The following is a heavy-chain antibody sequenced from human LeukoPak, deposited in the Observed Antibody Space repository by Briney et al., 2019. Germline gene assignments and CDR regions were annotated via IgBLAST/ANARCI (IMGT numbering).Heavy chain of an antibody. CDR3: AKDCLLGGDCYSDY. D-gene: IGHD2-21*02. CDR2: ISYDRSNK. J-gene: IGHJ4*02. Sequence: PGGSLRLSCAASGFTFSSYGMHWVRQAPGKGLEWVAVISYDRSNKYYADSVKGRFTISRDNSKNTLYLQMNSLRAEDTAVYYCAKDCLLGGDCYSDYWGQGTLVTVSS. CDR1: GFTFSSYG. V-gene: IGHV3-30*18.